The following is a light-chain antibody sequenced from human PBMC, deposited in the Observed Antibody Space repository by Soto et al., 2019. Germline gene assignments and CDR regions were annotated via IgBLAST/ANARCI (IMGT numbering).Light chain of an antibody. CDR1: SSDVGGYNY. V-gene: IGLV2-14*01. J-gene: IGLJ1*01. Sequence: QSALTQPASVSGSPGQSITISCTGTSSDVGGYNYVSWYQQHPDKAPKLMIYEVSNRPSGVSNRFSGSKSGNTASLTISGLQAEDEADYYCSSYTSSSTPHVFGTGTKLTVL. CDR2: EVS. CDR3: SSYTSSSTPHV.